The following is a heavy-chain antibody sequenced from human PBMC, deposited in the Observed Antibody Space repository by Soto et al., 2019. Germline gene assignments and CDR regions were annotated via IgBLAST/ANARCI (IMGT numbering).Heavy chain of an antibody. CDR1: GFTFSSYI. J-gene: IGHJ4*02. CDR2: ISSSSIYI. D-gene: IGHD3-22*01. V-gene: IGHV3-21*01. CDR3: ARGKIGRVVITPYYSDY. Sequence: GGSLRLSCAASGFTFSSYIMNWVRQAPGKGLEWVSSISSSSIYIYYADSVKGRFTISRDNAKNSLYLQMNSLRAEDTAVYYCARGKIGRVVITPYYSDYWGQGTPVPVSX.